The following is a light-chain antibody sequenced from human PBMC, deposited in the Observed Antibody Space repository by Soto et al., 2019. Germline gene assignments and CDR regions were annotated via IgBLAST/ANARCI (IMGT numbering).Light chain of an antibody. CDR2: AAN. CDR1: QSVTSNY. Sequence: EIVLKQSPGTLSVSPGERAALSCKASQSVTSNYLAWYQQRPGQAPRLLIYAANRRATVSPDRLTGSGFGTVFNLPNGCLEYDHSALYNFQQDAGAPATFGQGNRL. CDR3: QQDAGAPAT. J-gene: IGKJ1*01. V-gene: IGKV3-20*01.